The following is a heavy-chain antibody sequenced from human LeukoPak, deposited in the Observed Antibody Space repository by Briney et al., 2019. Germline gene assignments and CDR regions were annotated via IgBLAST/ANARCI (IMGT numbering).Heavy chain of an antibody. CDR2: ISWDGGST. CDR3: AKGYYGSGSYYQYYFDY. CDR1: GFTFDDYA. Sequence: GGSLRLSCAASGFTFDDYAMHWVRQAPGKGLEWVSLISWDGGSTYYADSVKGRFTISRDNSKNSLYLQMNSLRTEDTALYYCAKGYYGSGSYYQYYFDYWGQGTLVTVSS. V-gene: IGHV3-43*01. J-gene: IGHJ4*02. D-gene: IGHD3-10*01.